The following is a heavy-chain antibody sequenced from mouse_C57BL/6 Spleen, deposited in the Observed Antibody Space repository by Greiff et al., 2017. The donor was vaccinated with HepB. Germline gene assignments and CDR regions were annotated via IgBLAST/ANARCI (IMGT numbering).Heavy chain of an antibody. V-gene: IGHV1-18*01. J-gene: IGHJ4*01. CDR3: ARLGLGGSSSYAMDY. CDR2: INPNNGVT. Sequence: EVKLMESGPELVKPGASVKIPCKASGYTFTDYNMDWVKQSHGKSLEWIGDINPNNGVTIYNQKFKGKATVTVDKSSSTAYMELRSLTSEDTAVYYCARLGLGGSSSYAMDYWGQGTSVTVSS. D-gene: IGHD1-1*01. CDR1: GYTFTDYN.